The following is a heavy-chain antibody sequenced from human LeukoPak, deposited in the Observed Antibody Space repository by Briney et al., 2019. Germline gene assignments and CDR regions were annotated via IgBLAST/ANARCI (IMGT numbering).Heavy chain of an antibody. D-gene: IGHD2-2*02. V-gene: IGHV4-59*11. CDR1: NGSIRSHF. Sequence: SETLSLTCTVSNGSIRSHFWTWVRQPPGKGLEWIGYIHYSGSTNYNPSLKSRVSMSLDTSKSQFSLKLTSVTAADTAMFYCARLRPLLDQLLYFAFDYWGQGTLVTVSS. J-gene: IGHJ4*02. CDR3: ARLRPLLDQLLYFAFDY. CDR2: IHYSGST.